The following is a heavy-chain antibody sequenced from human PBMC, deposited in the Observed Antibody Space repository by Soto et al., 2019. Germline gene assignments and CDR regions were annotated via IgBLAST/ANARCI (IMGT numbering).Heavy chain of an antibody. CDR2: IYYTGNT. V-gene: IGHV4-31*03. CDR3: AGGSTTSPYFYYGMDV. D-gene: IGHD2-2*01. J-gene: IGHJ6*02. Sequence: SETLSLTCTVSGASISGGGFYWSWIRHHPERGLEWIGNIYYTGNTHYSPSLKSRVSISVDTSKNQLSLKLTSVTAADTAVYYCAGGSTTSPYFYYGMDVWGQGTTVTVSS. CDR1: GASISGGGFY.